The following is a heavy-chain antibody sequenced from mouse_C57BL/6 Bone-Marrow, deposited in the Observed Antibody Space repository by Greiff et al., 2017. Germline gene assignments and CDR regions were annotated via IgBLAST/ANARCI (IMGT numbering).Heavy chain of an antibody. D-gene: IGHD1-2*01. Sequence: EVQGVESGGGLVRTGGSLQLSCAASGFPFSSYTMSWVRQTPEKRLEWVATISGGGGNTYYPDSVKGRFTISRDNAKNTLYLQMSSLRSEDTALYYCARPSLRYWYFDVWGTGTTVTVSS. J-gene: IGHJ1*03. CDR2: ISGGGGNT. CDR3: ARPSLRYWYFDV. V-gene: IGHV5-9*01. CDR1: GFPFSSYT.